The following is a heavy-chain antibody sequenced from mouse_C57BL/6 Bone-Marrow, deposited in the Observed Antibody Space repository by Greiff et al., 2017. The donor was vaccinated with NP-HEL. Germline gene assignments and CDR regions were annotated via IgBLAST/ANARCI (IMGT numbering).Heavy chain of an antibody. J-gene: IGHJ4*01. D-gene: IGHD2-5*01. CDR2: ISYDGSN. V-gene: IGHV3-6*01. CDR1: GYSITSGYY. CDR3: ARDSNYGHYYAMDY. Sequence: DVKLQESGPGLVKPSQSLSLTCSVTGYSITSGYYWNWIRQFPGNKLEWMGYISYDGSNNYNPSLKNRIPITRDTSKNQFFLKLNSVTTEDTATYYCARDSNYGHYYAMDYWGQGTSVTVSS.